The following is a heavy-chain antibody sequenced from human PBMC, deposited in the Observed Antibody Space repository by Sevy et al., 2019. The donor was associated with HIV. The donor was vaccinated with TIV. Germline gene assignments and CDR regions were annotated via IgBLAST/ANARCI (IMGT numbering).Heavy chain of an antibody. CDR2: ISSASSYI. J-gene: IGHJ6*02. D-gene: IGHD3-22*01. CDR1: GFTFSYYY. CDR3: AKDGAPYTMIVEDYYGMDV. Sequence: GGSLRLSCAASGFTFSYYYMNWVRQAPGKGLEWVSSISSASSYILYADSVKGRFTISRDNSKNSLYLQMNSLRAEDTALYYCAKDGAPYTMIVEDYYGMDVWGQGTTVTVSS. V-gene: IGHV3-21*04.